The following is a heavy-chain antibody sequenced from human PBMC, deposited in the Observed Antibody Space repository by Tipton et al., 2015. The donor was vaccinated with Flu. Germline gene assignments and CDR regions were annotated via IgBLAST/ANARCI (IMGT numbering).Heavy chain of an antibody. CDR1: NGSLSSYY. CDR2: IYNTVYT. Sequence: TLSLTCIVSNGSLSSYYWNWIRQSPGKGLEWNGYIYNTVYTKYNPSLKSRVAISVDTSKNQFSLRLSSVTAADTAVYFCARDPSLGMPEYFDSWCQGTLVTVSS. CDR3: ARDPSLGMPEYFDS. J-gene: IGHJ4*02. V-gene: IGHV4-59*01. D-gene: IGHD2-2*01.